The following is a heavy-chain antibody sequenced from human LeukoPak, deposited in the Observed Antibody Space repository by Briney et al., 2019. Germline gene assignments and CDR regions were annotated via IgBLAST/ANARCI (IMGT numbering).Heavy chain of an antibody. Sequence: SETLSLTCTVSGGSISSSSYYWGRIRQPPGKGLEWIGSIYYSGSTYYNPSLKSRVTISVDTSKNTLSLKLNSVTAADTAVYYCARENWRDGYVGSKWGQGTLVTVSS. CDR3: ARENWRDGYVGSK. D-gene: IGHD5-24*01. CDR2: IYYSGST. V-gene: IGHV4-39*07. J-gene: IGHJ4*02. CDR1: GGSISSSSYY.